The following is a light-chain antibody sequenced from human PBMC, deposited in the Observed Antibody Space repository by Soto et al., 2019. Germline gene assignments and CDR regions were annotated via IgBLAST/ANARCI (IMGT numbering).Light chain of an antibody. Sequence: QSVLTQPPSASGTPGQRVTISCSGSSSNIGSNYVYWYQQLPGTAPKLLIYRNNQRPSGVPDRFSGSKSGTSASLAISGLRSEDEADYYCPAWDDSLSSYVFGTATKVTVL. CDR3: PAWDDSLSSYV. CDR1: SSNIGSNY. V-gene: IGLV1-47*01. J-gene: IGLJ1*01. CDR2: RNN.